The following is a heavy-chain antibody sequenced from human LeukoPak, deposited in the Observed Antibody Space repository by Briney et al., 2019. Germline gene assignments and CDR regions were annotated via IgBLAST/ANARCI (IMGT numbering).Heavy chain of an antibody. CDR3: ARDSPAAIDY. J-gene: IGHJ4*02. CDR1: GFTFSSYS. Sequence: GGSLRLSCAASGFTFSSYSMNWVRQAPGKGLEWVSYISSSSSTIYYADSVKGRFTISRDNAKNSLYLQMNSLRAGDTAVYYCARDSPAAIDYWGQGTLVTVSS. CDR2: ISSSSSTI. D-gene: IGHD2-2*02. V-gene: IGHV3-48*01.